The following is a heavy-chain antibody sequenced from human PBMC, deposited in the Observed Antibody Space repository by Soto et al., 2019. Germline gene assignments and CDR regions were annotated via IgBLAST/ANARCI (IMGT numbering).Heavy chain of an antibody. Sequence: GESLKISCQASGYSFSNFWLAWVRQMPGEGLEWLGIIYPDDSDTRYSPSFLGQVTISADKSIKTTYLQWSSLKASDTAIYFCASSVLVTSTMNYFDLWGQGTLVTVSS. J-gene: IGHJ4*02. D-gene: IGHD2-8*02. CDR3: ASSVLVTSTMNYFDL. V-gene: IGHV5-51*01. CDR1: GYSFSNFW. CDR2: IYPDDSDT.